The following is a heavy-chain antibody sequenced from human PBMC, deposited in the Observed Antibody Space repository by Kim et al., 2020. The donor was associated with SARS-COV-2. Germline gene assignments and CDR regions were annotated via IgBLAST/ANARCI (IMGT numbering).Heavy chain of an antibody. CDR1: DGSFSAYY. CDR3: ARGVAMVVVAGNEKNYGLDV. D-gene: IGHD2-15*01. J-gene: IGHJ6*02. V-gene: IGHV4-34*01. Sequence: SETLSLTCAVYDGSFSAYYWTWIRQPPGKGLEWIGEIHHSRSADYNPSLKSRATISVDTSKSQFSLTLSSVTAADTAVYYCARGVAMVVVAGNEKNYGLDVWAQGTSVTVSS. CDR2: IHHSRSA.